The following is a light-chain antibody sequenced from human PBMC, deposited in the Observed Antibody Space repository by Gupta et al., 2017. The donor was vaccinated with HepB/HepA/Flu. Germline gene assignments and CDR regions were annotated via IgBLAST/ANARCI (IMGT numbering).Light chain of an antibody. CDR3: SAWDDSLNGNYV. J-gene: IGLJ1*01. V-gene: IGLV1-44*01. Sequence: QSVLTQPPSASGTPGQRVPISCSGSSFNIGNNAVNWYQQLPGTAPKLLIYSNNQRPSGVPDRFSCSKSGTSASLAISGLQSEDEADYYCSAWDDSLNGNYVFGTGTKVTVL. CDR2: SNN. CDR1: SFNIGNNA.